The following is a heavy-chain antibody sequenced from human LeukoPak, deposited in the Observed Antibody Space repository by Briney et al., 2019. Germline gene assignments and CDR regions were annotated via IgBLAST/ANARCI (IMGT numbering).Heavy chain of an antibody. CDR3: ARDPESGWSFDY. D-gene: IGHD6-19*01. Sequence: SETLSLTCAVYGGSFSGYYWSWIRQPPGKGLEWIGEINHGGSTNYNPSLKSRLTISVDTSKNQFSLKLSSVTAADTAVYYCARDPESGWSFDYWGQGTLVTVSS. CDR1: GGSFSGYY. V-gene: IGHV4-34*01. CDR2: INHGGST. J-gene: IGHJ4*02.